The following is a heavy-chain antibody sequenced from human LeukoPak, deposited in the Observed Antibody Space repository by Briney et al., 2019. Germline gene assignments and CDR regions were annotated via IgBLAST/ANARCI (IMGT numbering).Heavy chain of an antibody. D-gene: IGHD3-10*01. CDR2: IYYSGST. CDR1: GGSISSSSYY. V-gene: IGHV4-39*01. Sequence: SETLSLTCTVSGGSISSSSYYWGWIRQPPGKGLKWIGSIYYSGSTYYNPSLKSRVTISVDTSKNQFSLKLNSVTAADTAVYYCARHEIRIYYGSGTLNWFDPWGQGTLVTVSS. CDR3: ARHEIRIYYGSGTLNWFDP. J-gene: IGHJ5*02.